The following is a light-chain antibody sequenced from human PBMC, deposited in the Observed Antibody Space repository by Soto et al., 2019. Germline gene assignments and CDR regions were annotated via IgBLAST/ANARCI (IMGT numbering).Light chain of an antibody. V-gene: IGKV3-15*01. CDR2: DAS. CDR3: QQYNNWPST. Sequence: EIMMTQSPATLSVSPGERATLSCRASQSVSSNLAWYQQKPGQAPRLLIYDASPRATGMPARFSSSGSGTEVTLTISSLHAEDFSVYYCQQYNNWPSTFGQGTKLEIK. J-gene: IGKJ2*01. CDR1: QSVSSN.